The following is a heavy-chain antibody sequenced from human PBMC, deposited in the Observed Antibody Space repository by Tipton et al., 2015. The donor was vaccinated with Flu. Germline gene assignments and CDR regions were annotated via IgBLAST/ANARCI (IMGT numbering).Heavy chain of an antibody. CDR2: TYYRSSWND. D-gene: IGHD6-19*01. V-gene: IGHV6-1*01. CDR1: EASVSSNSAA. J-gene: IGHJ6*02. CDR3: ARADYRIGSDYYRGMDV. Sequence: GLVKPSQTLSLTCAISEASVSSNSAAWNWIRQSPSRGLEWLGRTYYRSSWNDDYADSMKSRITINADTSKNQFSLHLNSVTPEDSAVYYCARADYRIGSDYYRGMDVWGQGTTVTVSS.